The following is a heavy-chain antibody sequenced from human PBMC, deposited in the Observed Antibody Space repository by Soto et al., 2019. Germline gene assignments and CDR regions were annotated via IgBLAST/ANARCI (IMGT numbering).Heavy chain of an antibody. J-gene: IGHJ6*03. CDR3: AKDHSGYDYGYYYYYMDV. V-gene: IGHV3-23*01. CDR2: ISGSGGST. CDR1: GFTFSSYA. Sequence: GGSLRLSCAASGFTFSSYAMSWVRQAPGKGLEWVSAISGSGGSTYYADSVKGRFTISRDNSKNTLYLQMNSLRAEDTAVYYCAKDHSGYDYGYYYYYMDVWGKGTTVTVSS. D-gene: IGHD5-12*01.